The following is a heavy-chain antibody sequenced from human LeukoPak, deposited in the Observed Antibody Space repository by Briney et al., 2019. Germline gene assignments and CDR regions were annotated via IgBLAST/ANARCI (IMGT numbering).Heavy chain of an antibody. J-gene: IGHJ6*03. CDR2: IYYSGST. CDR3: ARGEGSGSYYTSYYYYMDV. D-gene: IGHD3-10*01. CDR1: GGSISSSSYY. Sequence: PSETLSLTCTVSGGSISSSSYYWSWIRQPPGKGLEWIEYIYYSGSTNYNPSLKSRVTISVDTSKNQFSLKLSSVTAADTAVYYCARGEGSGSYYTSYYYYMDVWGKGTTVTISS. V-gene: IGHV4-61*01.